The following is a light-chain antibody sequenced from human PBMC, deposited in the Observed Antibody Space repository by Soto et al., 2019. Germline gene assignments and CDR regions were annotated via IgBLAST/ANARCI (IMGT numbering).Light chain of an antibody. CDR3: CSYAGSSTPYV. CDR2: EGS. CDR1: SSDVGSYNL. Sequence: QSPGTQPACVSGSPGQSITISCTGTSSDVGSYNLVSWYQQHPGKAPKLMIYEGSKRPSGVSNRFSGSKSGNTASLTISGLQAEDEADYYCCSYAGSSTPYVFGTGTKVTVL. V-gene: IGLV2-23*01. J-gene: IGLJ1*01.